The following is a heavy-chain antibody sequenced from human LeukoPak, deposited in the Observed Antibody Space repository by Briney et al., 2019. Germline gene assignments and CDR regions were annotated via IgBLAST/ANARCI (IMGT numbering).Heavy chain of an antibody. D-gene: IGHD6-6*01. Sequence: PSETLSLTCVVSGTSISGSDWWSWVRQPPGQGLEWIGEIYHNGNTNYNPSLKSRVTISVDKSKNQFSLMLTSVTAADTAVYYCAISSYYRVWFDPWGQGTLVTVSS. J-gene: IGHJ5*02. CDR1: GTSISGSDW. CDR3: AISSYYRVWFDP. CDR2: IYHNGNT. V-gene: IGHV4-4*02.